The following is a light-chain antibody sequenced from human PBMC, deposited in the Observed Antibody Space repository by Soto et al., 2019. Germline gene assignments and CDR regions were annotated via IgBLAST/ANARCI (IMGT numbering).Light chain of an antibody. CDR3: SSYTSSRTVV. Sequence: QSALTQPASVSGSAGQSVTISCTGTSSDVGGYNYVSWYQQHPGKAPKLMIYDVSNRPSGVSNRFSGSKSGNTASLTISGLQAEDEADYYCSSYTSSRTVVFGGGTKLTVL. CDR1: SSDVGGYNY. V-gene: IGLV2-14*01. CDR2: DVS. J-gene: IGLJ2*01.